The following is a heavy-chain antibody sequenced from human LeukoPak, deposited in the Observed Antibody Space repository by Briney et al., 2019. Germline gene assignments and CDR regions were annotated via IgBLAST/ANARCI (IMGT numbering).Heavy chain of an antibody. CDR3: AGYPSNWYLGGS. D-gene: IGHD6-13*01. Sequence: ASVKVSCKVSGYTFTYYYIHWVRQAPGQGLEWMGWINPNSGGTNYAQKFQGRGTMTRDTSINTAYMELNRLTSDDAALYYCAGYPSNWYLGGSWGQGTLVAVSS. V-gene: IGHV1-2*02. CDR1: GYTFTYYY. J-gene: IGHJ5*02. CDR2: INPNSGGT.